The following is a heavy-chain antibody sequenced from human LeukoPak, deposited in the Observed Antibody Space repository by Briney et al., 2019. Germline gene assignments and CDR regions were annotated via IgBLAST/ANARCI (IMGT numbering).Heavy chain of an antibody. CDR2: LYYDGRT. J-gene: IGHJ6*02. V-gene: IGHV4-39*01. Sequence: KPSETLSLTCTVFGDSVSSSNYYWAWFRQPPGKGLDWIGSLYYDGRTYYSPSLESRVTVSVDTSKNQFALKLTSVTAADTAVYYCATYYNFWSTWDVWGQGTTVTVSS. CDR1: GDSVSSSNYY. CDR3: ATYYNFWSTWDV. D-gene: IGHD3-3*01.